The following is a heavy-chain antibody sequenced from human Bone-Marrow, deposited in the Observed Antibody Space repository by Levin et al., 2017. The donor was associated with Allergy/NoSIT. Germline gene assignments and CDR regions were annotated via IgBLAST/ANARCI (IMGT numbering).Heavy chain of an antibody. CDR2: IGASSNYI. D-gene: IGHD3-9*01. Sequence: GESLKISCATSGFTFTNYNMNWVRQVPGKGLEWVSSIGASSNYISYAASVKGRFTVSRDNAKNSLYLQMNSLRAEDTAVYYCARVGGTFRHFEWLNHYYMDVWGKGATVTVSS. CDR1: GFTFTNYN. J-gene: IGHJ6*03. CDR3: ARVGGTFRHFEWLNHYYMDV. V-gene: IGHV3-21*01.